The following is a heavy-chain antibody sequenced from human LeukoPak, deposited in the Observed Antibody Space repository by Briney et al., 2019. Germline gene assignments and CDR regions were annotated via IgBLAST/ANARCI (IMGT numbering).Heavy chain of an antibody. CDR1: GFTFSSYA. J-gene: IGHJ6*02. Sequence: GGSLRVSCAAPGFTFSSYAMSWVRQAPGKGLEWVSAISGSVGSTYYADSVKGRFTISRDNSKNTLYLQMNGLRAEDTAVYYCAKDRGSVAGTVDYYYYGMDVWGQGTTVTVPS. D-gene: IGHD6-19*01. V-gene: IGHV3-23*01. CDR2: ISGSVGST. CDR3: AKDRGSVAGTVDYYYYGMDV.